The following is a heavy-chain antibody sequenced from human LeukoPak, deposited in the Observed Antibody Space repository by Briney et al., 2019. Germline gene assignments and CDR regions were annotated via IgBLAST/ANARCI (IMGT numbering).Heavy chain of an antibody. J-gene: IGHJ3*02. V-gene: IGHV4-59*01. D-gene: IGHD5-24*01. CDR3: ARWLQLRPDAFDI. CDR1: GGPISSYY. Sequence: PSETLSLTCTVSGGPISSYYWSWIRQPPGKGLEWIGCIYYSGSTNYNPSLKSRVTISVDTSKNQFSLKLSSVTAADTAVYYCARWLQLRPDAFDIWGQGTMVTVSS. CDR2: IYYSGST.